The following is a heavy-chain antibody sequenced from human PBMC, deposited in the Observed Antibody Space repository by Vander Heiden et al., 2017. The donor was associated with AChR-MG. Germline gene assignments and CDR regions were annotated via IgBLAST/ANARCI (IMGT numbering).Heavy chain of an antibody. CDR3: AKELRVPAASVPEY. D-gene: IGHD2-2*01. V-gene: IGHV3-30*18. J-gene: IGHJ4*02. Sequence: QVQLVESGGGVVQPGRSLRLSCAASGSTFRSHGMHWVRQAPGKGLDWVAVISYDGSNKYYADSVKGRFTISRDNSKDTLYLQMNSLRAEDTAVYYCAKELRVPAASVPEYWGQGTLVTVSS. CDR2: ISYDGSNK. CDR1: GSTFRSHG.